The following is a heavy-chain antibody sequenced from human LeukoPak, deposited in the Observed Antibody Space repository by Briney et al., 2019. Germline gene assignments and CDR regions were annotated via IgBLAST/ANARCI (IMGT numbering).Heavy chain of an antibody. Sequence: ASVKVSCKASGGTFSSYAISWVRQAPGQGLEWMGGIIPIFGTANYAQKFQGRVTITADESTSTAYMELSSLRSEDTAVYYCATVAGYGANRYFDLWGRGTLVTVSS. J-gene: IGHJ2*01. CDR1: GGTFSSYA. CDR3: ATVAGYGANRYFDL. V-gene: IGHV1-69*13. D-gene: IGHD5-12*01. CDR2: IIPIFGTA.